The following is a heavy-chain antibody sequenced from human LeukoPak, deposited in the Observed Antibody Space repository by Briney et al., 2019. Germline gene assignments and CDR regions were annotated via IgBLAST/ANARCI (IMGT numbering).Heavy chain of an antibody. CDR2: IKQDGGEK. CDR3: AREGAITLPALYYFDY. D-gene: IGHD1-26*01. V-gene: IGHV3-7*03. CDR1: GFTFSSHW. Sequence: GGSLRLSCAASGFTFSSHWMSWVRQAPGKGLEWVANIKQDGGEKYYVDSVKGRFTISRDNGKNSLYLQMNSLRAEDTAVYYCAREGAITLPALYYFDYWGQGTLVTVSS. J-gene: IGHJ4*02.